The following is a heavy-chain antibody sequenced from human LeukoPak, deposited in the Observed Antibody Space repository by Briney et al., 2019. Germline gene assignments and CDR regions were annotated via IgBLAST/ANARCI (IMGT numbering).Heavy chain of an antibody. CDR3: ARVAQQWLARGAFDI. V-gene: IGHV1-3*01. D-gene: IGHD6-19*01. CDR2: INAGNGNT. J-gene: IGHJ3*02. Sequence: ASVKVSCEASGYTFTSYAMHWVRQAPGQRLEWMGWINAGNGNTKYSQKFQGRVTITRDTSASTAYMELSSLRSEDTAVYYCARVAQQWLARGAFDIWGQGTMVTVSS. CDR1: GYTFTSYA.